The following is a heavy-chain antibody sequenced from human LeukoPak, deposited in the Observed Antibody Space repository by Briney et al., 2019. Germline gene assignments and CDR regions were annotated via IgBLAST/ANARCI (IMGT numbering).Heavy chain of an antibody. CDR1: GGSISSSSYY. CDR2: IYYSGST. Sequence: SETLSLTCTVSGGSISSSSYYWGWIRQPPGKGLEWIGSIYYSGSTNYNPSLKSRVTISVDTSKNQFSLKLSSVTAADTAMYYCARRMRAATVTGWGQGTLVTVSS. D-gene: IGHD4-17*01. CDR3: ARRMRAATVTG. V-gene: IGHV4-39*07. J-gene: IGHJ4*02.